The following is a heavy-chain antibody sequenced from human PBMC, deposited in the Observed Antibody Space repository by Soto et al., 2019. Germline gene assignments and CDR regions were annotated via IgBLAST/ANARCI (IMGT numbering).Heavy chain of an antibody. CDR3: ARQRCSGGSCYFNWFDP. J-gene: IGHJ5*02. CDR2: IYYSGST. D-gene: IGHD2-15*01. CDR1: GGSISSYY. Sequence: SETLSLTCTVSGGSISSYYWSWIRQPPGKGLEWIGYIYYSGSTNYNPSLKSRVTISVDTSKNQFSLKLSSVTAADTAVYYCARQRCSGGSCYFNWFDPWGQGTLVTVSS. V-gene: IGHV4-59*08.